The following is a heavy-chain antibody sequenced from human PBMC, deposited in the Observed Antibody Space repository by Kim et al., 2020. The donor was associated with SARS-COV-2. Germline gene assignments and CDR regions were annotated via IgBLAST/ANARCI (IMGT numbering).Heavy chain of an antibody. CDR2: ISYDGSDK. CDR3: AKIRWGSRWFLDD. Sequence: GGSLRLSCAASGFSFSDYDMHWVRQAPGKGLEWVVMISYDGSDKYYGDSVKGRFTISRDNSRSTLYLQMSSLRADDTAVYSCAKIRWGSRWFLDDWGQGVLVTVSS. V-gene: IGHV3-30*18. D-gene: IGHD6-13*01. CDR1: GFSFSDYD. J-gene: IGHJ4*02.